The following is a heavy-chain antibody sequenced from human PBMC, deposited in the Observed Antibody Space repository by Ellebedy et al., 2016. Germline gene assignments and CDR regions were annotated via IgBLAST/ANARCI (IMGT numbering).Heavy chain of an antibody. CDR1: GFTVSSNY. J-gene: IGHJ1*01. Sequence: GGSLRLSCAASGFTVSSNYMSWVRQAPGKGLEWVAGISWNSGSIGYVDSVKGRFTISRDNSKSMLYLQMNNLRTEDTALYYCAKLGVVIRGDYWGQGTLVTVSS. D-gene: IGHD3-10*01. CDR2: ISWNSGSI. CDR3: AKLGVVIRGDY. V-gene: IGHV3-66*02.